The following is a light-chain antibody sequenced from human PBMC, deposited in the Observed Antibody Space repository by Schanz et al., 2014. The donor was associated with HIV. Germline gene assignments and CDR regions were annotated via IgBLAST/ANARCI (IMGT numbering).Light chain of an antibody. V-gene: IGLV2-8*01. Sequence: QSALTQPPSASGSPGQSVTISCTGTSTDVGGYNYVSWYQLLPGKAPKLMIYEVSQRPSGVPDRFSGSKSGNTASLTVSGLQAEDEADYYCSSYSGSNNLVFGGGTQLTV. J-gene: IGLJ3*02. CDR2: EVS. CDR3: SSYSGSNNLV. CDR1: STDVGGYNY.